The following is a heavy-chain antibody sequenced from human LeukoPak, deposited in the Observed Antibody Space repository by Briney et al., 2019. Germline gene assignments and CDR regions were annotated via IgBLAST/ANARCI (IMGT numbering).Heavy chain of an antibody. CDR2: ICGSGGST. CDR1: GFTLCSYA. J-gene: IGHJ3*01. V-gene: IGHV3-23*01. Sequence: GGSLRLSCGASGFTLCSYAMSGVRPAPGEGGGGVSAICGSGGSTYYADSVKGRFTISRDNSKNTLYLQMNSLRAEDTAVYYCAKDLSHYYYGSGSFLNWGQGTMVTVSS. D-gene: IGHD3-10*01. CDR3: AKDLSHYYYGSGSFLN.